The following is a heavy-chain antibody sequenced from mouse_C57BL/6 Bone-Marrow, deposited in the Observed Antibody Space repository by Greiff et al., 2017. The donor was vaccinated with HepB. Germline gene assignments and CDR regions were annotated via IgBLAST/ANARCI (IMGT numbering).Heavy chain of an antibody. Sequence: DVHLVESGPGLAKPSQSLSLTCSVTGYSITSDYWNWFRKFPGNKLEYMGYISYSGSTYYNPSLKSRISITRDTTKNQYYLQLNSVTTEDTATDYCARHGSSYDGYVDVWGTGTTVTVTS. D-gene: IGHD1-1*01. CDR1: GYSITSDY. V-gene: IGHV3-8*01. CDR2: ISYSGST. J-gene: IGHJ1*03. CDR3: ARHGSSYDGYVDV.